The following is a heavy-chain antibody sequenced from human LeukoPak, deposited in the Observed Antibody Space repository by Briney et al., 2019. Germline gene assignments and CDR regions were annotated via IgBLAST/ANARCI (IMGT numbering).Heavy chain of an antibody. CDR2: ISGSGGST. Sequence: PGGSLRLSCAASGFTFSSYAMSWVRQAPGKGLEWVSAISGSGGSTYYADSVKGRFTISRDSAKNSLYLQMNSLRAEDTAVYYCARDGPDYYDSSGYYPFDYWGQGTLVTVSS. CDR1: GFTFSSYA. J-gene: IGHJ4*02. D-gene: IGHD3-22*01. V-gene: IGHV3-23*01. CDR3: ARDGPDYYDSSGYYPFDY.